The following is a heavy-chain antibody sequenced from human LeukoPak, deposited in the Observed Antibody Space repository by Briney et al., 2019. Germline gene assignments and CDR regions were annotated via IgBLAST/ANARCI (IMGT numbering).Heavy chain of an antibody. J-gene: IGHJ5*02. Sequence: SGRSLRLSCAASGFNLRDYWMHWVRQAPGKGLVWVSRLGTDGTYTNYADSVKGRFTISRDNAKNTLYLQMDSLRAEDTAFYYCVRDPSNSGNWFDLWGQGTLVTVSS. D-gene: IGHD4-11*01. V-gene: IGHV3-74*01. CDR2: LGTDGTYT. CDR1: GFNLRDYW. CDR3: VRDPSNSGNWFDL.